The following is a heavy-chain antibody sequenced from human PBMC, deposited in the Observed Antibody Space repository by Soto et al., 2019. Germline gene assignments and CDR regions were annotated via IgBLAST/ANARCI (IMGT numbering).Heavy chain of an antibody. CDR3: VRRSGYDFWSGYYSDYGTGPIFDY. D-gene: IGHD3-3*01. CDR2: VSWNGSRT. J-gene: IGHJ4*02. V-gene: IGHV3-35*01. Sequence: PGGSLRLSCAAYGFTFSNSDMNWVRQAPGKGLEWVSGVSWNGSRTHYADSVKGRFIISRDNSRNFLYQQMNSLRPEDMAVYYCVRRSGYDFWSGYYSDYGTGPIFDYWGQGTLVTVSS. CDR1: GFTFSNSD.